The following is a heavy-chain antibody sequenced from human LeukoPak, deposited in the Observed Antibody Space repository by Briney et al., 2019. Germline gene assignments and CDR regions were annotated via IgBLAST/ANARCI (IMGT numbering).Heavy chain of an antibody. V-gene: IGHV1-2*02. D-gene: IGHD5-24*01. Sequence: ASVKVSCKASGYTFTDYYLHWARQAPGQGLEWMGWINPNSGGTNYAQTFQGRITMTRDTSITTVYLELSRLRSDDTAVYYCARIGYNHYFDYWGQGTLVTVSS. CDR2: INPNSGGT. CDR3: ARIGYNHYFDY. J-gene: IGHJ4*02. CDR1: GYTFTDYY.